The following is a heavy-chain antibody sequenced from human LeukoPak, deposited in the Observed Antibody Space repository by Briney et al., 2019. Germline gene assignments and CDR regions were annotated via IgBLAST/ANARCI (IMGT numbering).Heavy chain of an antibody. D-gene: IGHD1-26*01. CDR3: ARMYSGTYGGIDY. V-gene: IGHV4-4*07. J-gene: IGHJ4*02. CDR2: IYSSGST. CDR1: GGSISSYY. Sequence: PSETLSLTCTVFGGSISSYYWSWILQPAGKGLEWIGRIYSSGSTNYNPSLKSRVTMSVDTSKSQFSLELTSVTAADTAVYYCARMYSGTYGGIDYWGQGTLVTVSS.